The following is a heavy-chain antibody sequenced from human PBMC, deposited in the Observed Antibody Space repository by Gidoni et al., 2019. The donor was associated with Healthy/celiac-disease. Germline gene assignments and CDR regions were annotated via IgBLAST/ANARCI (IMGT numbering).Heavy chain of an antibody. D-gene: IGHD6-13*01. CDR2: ISSSSSYI. Sequence: EVQLVESGGGLVKPGGSLRLSCAASGFTFSSYSMNWVRQAPGKGLEWVSSISSSSSYIYYADSVKGRFTISRDNAKNSLYLQMNSLRAEDTAVYYCARDATLTIAAAGIFDYWGQGTLVTVSS. J-gene: IGHJ4*02. V-gene: IGHV3-21*01. CDR1: GFTFSSYS. CDR3: ARDATLTIAAAGIFDY.